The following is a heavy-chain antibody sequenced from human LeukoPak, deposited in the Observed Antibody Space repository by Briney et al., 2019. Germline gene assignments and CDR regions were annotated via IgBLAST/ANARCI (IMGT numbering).Heavy chain of an antibody. CDR2: ISAYNGNT. CDR3: ARLDYYGSGSYYNVGNDY. CDR1: GYTFTNYG. D-gene: IGHD3-10*01. V-gene: IGHV1-18*01. J-gene: IGHJ4*02. Sequence: ASVKVSCKASGYTFTNYGISWVRQAPGQGLEWMGWISAYNGNTNYAQKLQGRVTMTTDTSTSTAYMELRSLRSDDTAVYYCARLDYYGSGSYYNVGNDYWGQGTLVTVSS.